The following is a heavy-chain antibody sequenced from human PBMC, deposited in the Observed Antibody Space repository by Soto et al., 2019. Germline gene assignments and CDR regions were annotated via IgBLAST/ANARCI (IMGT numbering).Heavy chain of an antibody. CDR1: EYSSTNYC. CDR2: IYPGDSDT. V-gene: IGHV5-51*01. CDR3: ARHTGVDGYGDYDAFDI. J-gene: IGHJ3*02. D-gene: IGHD4-17*01. Sequence: EYSSTNYCIRRMRKMLGKGLEWMGIIYPGDSDTRYSPSFQGQVTISADKSISTAYLQWSSLKASDTAMYYCARHTGVDGYGDYDAFDIWGQGTMVTVSS.